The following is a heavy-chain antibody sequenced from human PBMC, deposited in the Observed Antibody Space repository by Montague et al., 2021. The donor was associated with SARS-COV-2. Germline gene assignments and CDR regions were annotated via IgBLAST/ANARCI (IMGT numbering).Heavy chain of an antibody. V-gene: IGHV4-61*01. Sequence: SETLSLTCTVSGGSVSSGSYYWSWIRQPPGKGLEWIGYIYYSGSTNYNPSPKSRATISVDTSKNQFSLKLSSVTAADTAVYYCARDPWHITIFGVVTRYGMDVWGQGTTVTVSS. CDR1: GGSVSSGSYY. D-gene: IGHD3-3*01. J-gene: IGHJ6*02. CDR2: IYYSGST. CDR3: ARDPWHITIFGVVTRYGMDV.